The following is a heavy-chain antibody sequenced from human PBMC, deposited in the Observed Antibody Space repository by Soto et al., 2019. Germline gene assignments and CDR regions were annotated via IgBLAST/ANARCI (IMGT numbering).Heavy chain of an antibody. J-gene: IGHJ6*02. CDR2: IFSNDEK. Sequence: SGPTLVDPTETLTLTCTVSGFSLSNATMAVSWIRKPPGKALEWLAHIFSNDEKSYSTSLKSRLTISKYTSKSQVVLTMTNMDPVDTATYYCARRGLRPHYGMDVWSQGTTVTVSS. CDR1: GFSLSNATMA. D-gene: IGHD2-21*01. V-gene: IGHV2-26*01. CDR3: ARRGLRPHYGMDV.